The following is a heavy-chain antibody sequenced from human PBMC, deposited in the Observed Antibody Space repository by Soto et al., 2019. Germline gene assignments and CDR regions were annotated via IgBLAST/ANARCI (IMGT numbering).Heavy chain of an antibody. J-gene: IGHJ4*02. CDR2: ISYSGST. Sequence: QVQLQESGPGLVKPSETLSLTCTVSGGSISSYYWSWIRQPPGKGLEWIGYISYSGSTKYNPSLKSPVTISVDTSKNQFSLKLRSVTAADTAVYYCARGRGDTAMAWYYWGQGTLVTVSS. CDR1: GGSISSYY. CDR3: ARGRGDTAMAWYY. D-gene: IGHD5-18*01. V-gene: IGHV4-59*01.